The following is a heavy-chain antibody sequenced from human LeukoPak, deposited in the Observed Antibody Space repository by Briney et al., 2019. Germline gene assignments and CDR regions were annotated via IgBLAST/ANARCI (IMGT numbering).Heavy chain of an antibody. J-gene: IGHJ5*02. CDR2: IIPILGIA. CDR1: GGTFSSYT. Sequence: SVKVSCKASGGTFSSYTISWVRQAPGQGLEWVGRIIPILGIANYAQKFQGRVTITADKSTSTAYMELSSLRSEDTAVYYCARDTGYCSSTSCLNWFDPWGQGTLVTVSS. CDR3: ARDTGYCSSTSCLNWFDP. V-gene: IGHV1-69*04. D-gene: IGHD2-2*01.